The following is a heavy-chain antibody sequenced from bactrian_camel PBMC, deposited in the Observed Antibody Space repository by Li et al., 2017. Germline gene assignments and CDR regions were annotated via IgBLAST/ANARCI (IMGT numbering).Heavy chain of an antibody. Sequence: HVQLVESGGGSVQAGGSLRLSCSASAKYTVGSYCMGWFRRAPGKEREDVAHIDSNGRPTMYAASVTGRFTISQDNAKTTAYLQMNSLTPDDTGMYYCALGGTRGVGGTWYPELNYWDKGTQVTVS. CDR3: ALGGTRGVGGTWYPELNY. CDR2: IDSNGRPT. CDR1: AKYTVGSYC. D-gene: IGHD3*01. J-gene: IGHJ4*01. V-gene: IGHV3S37*01.